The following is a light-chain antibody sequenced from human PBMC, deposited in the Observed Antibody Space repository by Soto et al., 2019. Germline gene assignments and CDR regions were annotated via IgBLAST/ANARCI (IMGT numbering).Light chain of an antibody. J-gene: IGKJ4*01. CDR3: QQYNEWPLA. CDR2: DSS. CDR1: QSVVTN. Sequence: EIVMTQSPATLSLSPGERATLSCRASQSVVTNVAWYQQKPGQPPRLLIHDSSTRATGVPDRFSGRGYGTEFALTISSLQSEDFAVYYCQQYNEWPLAFGGGTKVEIK. V-gene: IGKV3-15*01.